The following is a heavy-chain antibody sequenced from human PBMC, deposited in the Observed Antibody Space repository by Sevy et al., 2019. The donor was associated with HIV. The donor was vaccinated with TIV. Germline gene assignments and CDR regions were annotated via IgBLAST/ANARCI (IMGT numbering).Heavy chain of an antibody. J-gene: IGHJ4*02. CDR1: GFPFSSYA. V-gene: IGHV3-23*01. Sequence: GGSLRLSCAASGFPFSSYAMSWVHQAPGKGLGGVSGIGGNGDSTYYADSVKGRFTISRDNSKNTLYLQMNTLRAEDTAVYYCSPGVRDYWGQGTLVTVSS. CDR3: SPGVRDY. CDR2: IGGNGDST.